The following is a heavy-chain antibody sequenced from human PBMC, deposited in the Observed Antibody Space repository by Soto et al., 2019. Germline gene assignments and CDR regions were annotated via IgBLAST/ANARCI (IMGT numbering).Heavy chain of an antibody. CDR1: GGSFSGYY. CDR3: VRFWPPPEADALTDYTDAFDD. J-gene: IGHJ4*02. D-gene: IGHD3-9*01. V-gene: IGHV4-34*01. Sequence: PSETLSLTCAVYGGSFSGYYWSWIRQPPGKGLEWIGEINHSGSTNYNPSLKSRVTISVDTSKNQFSLKLSSVTAADTAVYYCVRFWPPPEADALTDYTDAFDDWGQGTLVTGSS. CDR2: INHSGST.